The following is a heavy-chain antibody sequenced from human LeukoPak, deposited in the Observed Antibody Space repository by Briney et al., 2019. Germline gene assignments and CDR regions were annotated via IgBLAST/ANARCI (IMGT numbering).Heavy chain of an antibody. CDR1: GGSFSGYY. CDR3: ASGLRTYYYYGMDV. Sequence: SETLSLTCAVYGGSFSGYYWNWIRQPPGKGLEWLGEINHSGSTNYNPSLKSRVTISVDTSKNQFSLKLSSVTAADTAVYYCASGLRTYYYYGMDVWGQGTTVTVSS. CDR2: INHSGST. V-gene: IGHV4-34*01. J-gene: IGHJ6*02.